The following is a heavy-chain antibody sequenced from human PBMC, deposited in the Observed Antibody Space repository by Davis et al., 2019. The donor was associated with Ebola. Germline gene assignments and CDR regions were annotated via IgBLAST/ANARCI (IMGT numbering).Heavy chain of an antibody. J-gene: IGHJ5*02. CDR1: GFTSSTYW. V-gene: IGHV3-74*01. D-gene: IGHD6-6*01. CDR3: AARNNWFDP. CDR2: TTSDGSSS. Sequence: HTWGSLSLSCAASGFTSSTYWMPWVRHAPATGLVWVSRTTSDGSSSISADSVKGRFTISRDNAKNTLYLQMNSLRAEDTAVYYCAARNNWFDPWGQGTLVTVSS.